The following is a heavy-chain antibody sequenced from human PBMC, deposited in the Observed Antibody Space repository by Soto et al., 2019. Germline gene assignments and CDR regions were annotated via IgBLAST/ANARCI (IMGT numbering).Heavy chain of an antibody. CDR3: ARASYCSGGSCYQHYYYGMDV. CDR2: IIPILGIA. Sequence: QVQLVQSGAEVKKPGSSVKVSCKASGGTFSSYTISWVRQAPGQGLEWMGRIIPILGIANYAQKFQGRVTINANKSTXXAXRXXSSRRSEDTAVYYGARASYCSGGSCYQHYYYGMDVWGQGTTVTVSS. V-gene: IGHV1-69*02. J-gene: IGHJ6*02. CDR1: GGTFSSYT. D-gene: IGHD2-15*01.